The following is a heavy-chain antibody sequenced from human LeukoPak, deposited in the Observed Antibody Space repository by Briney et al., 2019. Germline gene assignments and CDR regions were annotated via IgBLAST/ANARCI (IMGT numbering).Heavy chain of an antibody. CDR2: INNGGST. CDR1: GGSISTFY. Sequence: PSETLSLTCTVSGGSISTFYWMWIRQPAGKGLEWIGRINNGGSTNYNPSLRSRVSMSVDRSKNQFSVTLSSVTAADTAVYFCAREGGDPRWLDPWGQGTLVTVSS. D-gene: IGHD6-25*01. J-gene: IGHJ5*02. V-gene: IGHV4-4*07. CDR3: AREGGDPRWLDP.